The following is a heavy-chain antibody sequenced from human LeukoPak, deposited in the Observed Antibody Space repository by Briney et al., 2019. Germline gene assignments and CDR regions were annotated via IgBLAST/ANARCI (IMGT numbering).Heavy chain of an antibody. CDR1: GGSISSYY. D-gene: IGHD5-12*01. V-gene: IGHV4-59*01. J-gene: IGHJ4*02. CDR3: ARIVATICALDDY. CDR2: ICYSGTT. Sequence: SETLSLTCTVSGGSISSYYWSWIRQPPGKGLEWIGCICYSGTTNYNPSLKSRVTISVDTSKNQFSLNLRSVTAADTAVNYCARIVATICALDDYWGQGTLVTVSS.